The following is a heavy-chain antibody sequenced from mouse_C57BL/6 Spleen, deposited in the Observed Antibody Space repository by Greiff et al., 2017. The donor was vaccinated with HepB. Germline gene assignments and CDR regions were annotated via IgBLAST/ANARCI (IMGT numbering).Heavy chain of an antibody. CDR2: IWWDDDK. V-gene: IGHV8-8*01. Sequence: QVTLKESGPGILQPSQTLSLTCSFSGFSLSTFGMGVGWIRQPSGKGLEWLAHIWWDDDKYYNPALKSRLTISKDTSKNQVFLKIANVDTADTATYYCARIHYDYDGRDYAMDYWGQGTSVTVSS. J-gene: IGHJ4*01. CDR3: ARIHYDYDGRDYAMDY. CDR1: GFSLSTFGMG. D-gene: IGHD2-4*01.